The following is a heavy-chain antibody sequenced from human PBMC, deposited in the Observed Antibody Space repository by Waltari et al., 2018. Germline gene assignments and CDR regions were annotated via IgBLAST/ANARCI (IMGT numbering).Heavy chain of an antibody. Sequence: QVQLVESGGGVVQPGGSLRRACAASGFNYSSYGLQWVRRARGKVLEWVAFILYDGSNKDYADSVNGRVTISRDNSNTRLYLQMNSLRAEDTAVYYCAKDRRGGYYIDAFDIWGQGTMVTVSS. CDR1: GFNYSSYG. V-gene: IGHV3-30*02. D-gene: IGHD1-26*01. CDR3: AKDRRGGYYIDAFDI. J-gene: IGHJ3*02. CDR2: ILYDGSNK.